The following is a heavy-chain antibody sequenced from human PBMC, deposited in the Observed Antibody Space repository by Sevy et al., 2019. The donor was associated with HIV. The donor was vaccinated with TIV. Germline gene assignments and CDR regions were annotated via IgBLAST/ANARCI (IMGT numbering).Heavy chain of an antibody. Sequence: SETLSLTCTVSGDSISSGYYYWTWIRQHPGKGLEWIGYIYYSGSTYYNPSLQSRFTISIDTSKNQFSLRLTSVTAADTAFYYCAREDSSTYYFDYWGQGTLVTVSS. J-gene: IGHJ4*02. CDR3: AREDSSTYYFDY. D-gene: IGHD5-18*01. CDR2: IYYSGST. CDR1: GDSISSGYYY. V-gene: IGHV4-31*03.